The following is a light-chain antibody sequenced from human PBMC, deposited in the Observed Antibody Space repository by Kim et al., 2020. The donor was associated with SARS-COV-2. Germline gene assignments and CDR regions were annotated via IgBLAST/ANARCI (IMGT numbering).Light chain of an antibody. J-gene: IGLJ2*01. CDR1: SSYVGGYNY. Sequence: GQSVTSSCTGTSSYVGGYNYVSWYQQHPGKAPKLMIYDVSKRPSGVPDRFSGSKSGNTASLTISGLQAEDEADYYCCSYAGSYAVVFGGGTQLTVL. CDR2: DVS. V-gene: IGLV2-11*01. CDR3: CSYAGSYAVV.